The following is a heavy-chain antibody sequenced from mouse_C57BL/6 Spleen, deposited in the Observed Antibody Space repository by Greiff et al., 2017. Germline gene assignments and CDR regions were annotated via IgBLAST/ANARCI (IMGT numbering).Heavy chain of an antibody. J-gene: IGHJ2*01. CDR1: GYTFTSYW. Sequence: VQLQQPGAELVRPGTSVKLSCKASGYTFTSYWMHWVKQRPGQGLEWIGVIDPSDSYTNYNQKFKGKATLTVDTSSSTAYMQLSSLTSEDSAVYYCARSIITTGFDYWGQGTTLTVSS. D-gene: IGHD1-1*01. CDR2: IDPSDSYT. V-gene: IGHV1-59*01. CDR3: ARSIITTGFDY.